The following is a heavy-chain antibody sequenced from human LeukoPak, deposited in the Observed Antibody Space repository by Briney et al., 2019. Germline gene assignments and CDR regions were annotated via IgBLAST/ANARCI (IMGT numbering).Heavy chain of an antibody. CDR3: ARDRLIVTAGIHFDY. J-gene: IGHJ4*02. CDR2: IYYSGST. V-gene: IGHV4-59*12. Sequence: SETLSLTCTVSGGSISSYYWSWIRQPPGKGLEWIGYIYYSGSTNYNPSLKSRVTISVDTSKNQFSLKLTSVTAADTAVYYCARDRLIVTAGIHFDYWGQGTLVTVSS. D-gene: IGHD6-13*01. CDR1: GGSISSYY.